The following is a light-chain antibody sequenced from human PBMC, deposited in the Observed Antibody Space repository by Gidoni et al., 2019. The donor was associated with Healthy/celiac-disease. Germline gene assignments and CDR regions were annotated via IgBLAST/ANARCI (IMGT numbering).Light chain of an antibody. V-gene: IGKV3-20*01. J-gene: IGKJ5*01. CDR2: GAS. CDR3: QQYGSSSIT. CDR1: QSVSSRY. Sequence: IVLTLYPGTLSLYPGERATLSCRASQSVSSRYITWYQQKPGPAPRLLLDGASSKATGIPDRFSGSGSGADFTLTISMLEPEDFAVYYCQQYGSSSITFGQGTRLEIK.